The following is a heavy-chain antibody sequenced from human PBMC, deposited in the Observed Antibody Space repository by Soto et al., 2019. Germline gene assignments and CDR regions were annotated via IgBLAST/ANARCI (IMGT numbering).Heavy chain of an antibody. Sequence: SETLSLTCTVSGDSLSSSSYYWACIRQPPGKGLEWVGSIFYSGNTYYTPSLKSRVTISVDTSKNQFSLKLTSVTAADTAIYYCARSALGLPTLKILVFWCQGSLVTVSS. J-gene: IGHJ4*02. CDR3: ARSALGLPTLKILVF. CDR2: IFYSGNT. V-gene: IGHV4-39*01. D-gene: IGHD5-12*01. CDR1: GDSLSSSSYY.